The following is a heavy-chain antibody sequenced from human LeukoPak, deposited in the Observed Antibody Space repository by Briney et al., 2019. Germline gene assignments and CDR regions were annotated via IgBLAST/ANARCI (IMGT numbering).Heavy chain of an antibody. V-gene: IGHV4-39*01. Sequence: SEALSLTCTVSGGSISSSDSYWGWIRQPPGKELEWIGSIYYSGNTYYNPSLKSRVTISVDTSKNQFSLKLTSVTATDTALYYCARHRRGYGFDYWGQGTLVTVSS. D-gene: IGHD5-18*01. CDR1: GGSISSSDSY. J-gene: IGHJ4*02. CDR2: IYYSGNT. CDR3: ARHRRGYGFDY.